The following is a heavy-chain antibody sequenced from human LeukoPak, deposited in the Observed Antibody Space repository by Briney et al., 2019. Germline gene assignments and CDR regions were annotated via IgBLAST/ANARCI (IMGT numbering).Heavy chain of an antibody. CDR2: INHSGST. CDR3: ARTYYYDSSGYNGVDY. CDR1: GGTFSGYY. Sequence: PSETLSLTCAVYGGTFSGYYWSWIRQPPGKGLEWIGEINHSGSTNYNPSLKSRVTISVDTSKNQFSLKLSSVTAADTAVYYCARTYYYDSSGYNGVDYWGQGTLVTVSS. D-gene: IGHD3-22*01. V-gene: IGHV4-34*01. J-gene: IGHJ4*02.